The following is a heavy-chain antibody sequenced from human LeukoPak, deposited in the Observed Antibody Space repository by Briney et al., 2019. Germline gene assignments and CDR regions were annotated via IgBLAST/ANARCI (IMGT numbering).Heavy chain of an antibody. D-gene: IGHD5-24*01. Sequence: ASVKVSCKASGGTFSSYAISWVRQAPGQGLEWMGGITPIFGTANYAQKFQGRVTITADESTSTAYMELSSLRSEDTAVYYCARGDGYNPFDYWGQGTLVTVSS. CDR3: ARGDGYNPFDY. CDR1: GGTFSSYA. J-gene: IGHJ4*02. CDR2: ITPIFGTA. V-gene: IGHV1-69*13.